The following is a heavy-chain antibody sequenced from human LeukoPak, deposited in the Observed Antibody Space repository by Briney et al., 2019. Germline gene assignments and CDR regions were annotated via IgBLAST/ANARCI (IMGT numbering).Heavy chain of an antibody. V-gene: IGHV4-39*01. J-gene: IGHJ4*02. CDR3: VRHDGRGGNTMGALDS. CDR1: GDSFTSSSHH. CDR2: LYSGRTT. Sequence: AESLSLTCTVSGDSFTSSSHHWGWIRQSPGKGLEWIGSLYSGRTTYYNPTLNSRVTISLVTSKNQFSLQLNSVTAADTAIYYCVRHDGRGGNTMGALDSWGQGSLVTVSS. D-gene: IGHD3-3*01.